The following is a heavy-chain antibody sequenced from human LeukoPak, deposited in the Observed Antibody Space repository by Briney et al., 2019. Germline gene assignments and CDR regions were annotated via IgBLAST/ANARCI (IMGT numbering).Heavy chain of an antibody. CDR1: GFTFSTYA. CDR3: ARGTVTAPDY. V-gene: IGHV3-64*04. D-gene: IGHD4-17*01. J-gene: IGHJ4*02. CDR2: ISSNGATT. Sequence: GGSLRLSCSASGFTFSTYAMHWVRQAPGKGLEFVSAISSNGATTYYADSVKGRFTISRDNSKNMLYLQMNSLRAEDTAVYSCARGTVTAPDYWGQGTLVTVSS.